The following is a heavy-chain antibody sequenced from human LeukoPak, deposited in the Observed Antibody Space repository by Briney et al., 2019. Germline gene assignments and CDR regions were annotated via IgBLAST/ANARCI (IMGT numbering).Heavy chain of an antibody. D-gene: IGHD1-26*01. V-gene: IGHV4-38-2*01. CDR3: ARAPSGVSFDY. CDR2: IYHSGST. Sequence: SETLSLTCAVSGYSISSGYYWGWVRQPPGKGLEWIGSIYHSGSTYYNPSLKSRVTISADTSKNQFSLNLNSVTAADTAVYYCARAPSGVSFDYWGQGTLVTVSS. J-gene: IGHJ4*02. CDR1: GYSISSGYY.